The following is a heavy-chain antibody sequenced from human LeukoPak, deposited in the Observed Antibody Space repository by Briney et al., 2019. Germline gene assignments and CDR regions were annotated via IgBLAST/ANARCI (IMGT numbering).Heavy chain of an antibody. V-gene: IGHV1-46*01. CDR2: INPSGGST. CDR3: ARGPMDSSGWILYYYYYGMDV. J-gene: IGHJ6*02. CDR1: GYTFTSYY. Sequence: ASVKVSFTASGYTFTSYYMHWVRQAPGQGLEWMGIINPSGGSTSYAQKFQGRVTMTRDTSTSTVYMELSSLRSEDTAVYYCARGPMDSSGWILYYYYYGMDVWGQGTTVTVSS. D-gene: IGHD6-19*01.